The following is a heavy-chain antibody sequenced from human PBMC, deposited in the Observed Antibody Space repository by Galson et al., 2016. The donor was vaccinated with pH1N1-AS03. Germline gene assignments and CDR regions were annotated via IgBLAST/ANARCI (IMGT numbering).Heavy chain of an antibody. J-gene: IGHJ4*02. D-gene: IGHD1-1*01. CDR3: ARPGPGTSSSRFGFAF. V-gene: IGHV5-10-1*01. CDR2: IDPSDSYV. Sequence: QSGAEVKKPGESLRISCKGFGYSFPNYWISWVRQMPGKGLEWIGRIDPSDSYVNYSPSFRGRVTISADMSITTAYVQWSSLKASDTAIYYCARPGPGTSSSRFGFAFWGQGTLVSVSS. CDR1: GYSFPNYW.